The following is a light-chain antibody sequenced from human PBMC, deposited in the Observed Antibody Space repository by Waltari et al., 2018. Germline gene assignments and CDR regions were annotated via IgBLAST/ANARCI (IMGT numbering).Light chain of an antibody. CDR3: QKYVRLPAT. V-gene: IGKV3-20*01. CDR1: QSVSRS. J-gene: IGKJ1*01. Sequence: EIVLKPSPGPPSLSPGEGGPLSCRASQSVSRSLAWYQQKPGQAPRLLIYDASTRATGIPDRFSGSGSGTDFSLTISRLEPEDFAVYYCQKYVRLPATFGQGTTVEIK. CDR2: DAS.